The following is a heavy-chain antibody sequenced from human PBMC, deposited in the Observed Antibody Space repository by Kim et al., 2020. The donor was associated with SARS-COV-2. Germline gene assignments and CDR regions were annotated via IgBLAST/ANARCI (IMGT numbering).Heavy chain of an antibody. CDR3: AREKLDIVVVPFSEVFDY. J-gene: IGHJ4*02. D-gene: IGHD2-2*03. CDR1: RYTFTGYY. Sequence: ASVKVSCKASRYTFTGYYMHWVRQAPGQGLEWMGWINPNSGGTNYAQKFQGRVTMTRDTSISTAYMELSRLRSDDTAVYYCAREKLDIVVVPFSEVFDYWGQGTLVTVSS. V-gene: IGHV1-2*02. CDR2: INPNSGGT.